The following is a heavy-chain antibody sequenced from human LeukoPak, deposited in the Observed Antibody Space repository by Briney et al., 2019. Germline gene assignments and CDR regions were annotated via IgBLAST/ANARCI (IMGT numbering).Heavy chain of an antibody. CDR1: GGSFSGYY. Sequence: SETLSLTCAVYGGSFSGYYWSWIRQPPGKGLEWMGEINHSGSTNYNPSLKSRVTISVDTSKNQFSLKLNSVTAADTAVYYCARGAPKEIQLWLRLRGVAFDIWGQGTMVTVSS. CDR2: INHSGST. D-gene: IGHD5-18*01. CDR3: ARGAPKEIQLWLRLRGVAFDI. V-gene: IGHV4-34*01. J-gene: IGHJ3*02.